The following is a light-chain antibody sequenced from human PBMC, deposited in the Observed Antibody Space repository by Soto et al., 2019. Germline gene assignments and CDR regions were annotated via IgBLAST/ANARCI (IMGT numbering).Light chain of an antibody. CDR3: QPYNNWPLT. V-gene: IGKV3-15*01. CDR2: GAS. Sequence: ESVLTQSPGTLSLSPGERATLSCRASQSVSNNYLAWYQQKPGQAPRLLIFGASTRAAGIPARFSGSGSGTEFTLTISSLQSEDFAVYYCQPYNNWPLTFGGGTKVDIK. J-gene: IGKJ4*01. CDR1: QSVSNN.